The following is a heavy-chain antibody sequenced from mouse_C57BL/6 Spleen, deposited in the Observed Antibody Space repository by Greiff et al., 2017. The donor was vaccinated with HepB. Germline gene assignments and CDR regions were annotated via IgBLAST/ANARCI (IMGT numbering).Heavy chain of an antibody. CDR2: INPNNGGT. J-gene: IGHJ3*01. CDR1: GYTFTDYN. CDR3: ARGGYGSSSSFAY. D-gene: IGHD1-1*01. Sequence: VQLQQSGPELVKPGASVKMSCKASGYTFTDYNMHWVKQSHGKSLEWIGYINPNNGGTSYNQKFKGKATLTVNKSSSTAYMELRSLTSEDSAVYYCARGGYGSSSSFAYWGQGTLVTVSA. V-gene: IGHV1-22*01.